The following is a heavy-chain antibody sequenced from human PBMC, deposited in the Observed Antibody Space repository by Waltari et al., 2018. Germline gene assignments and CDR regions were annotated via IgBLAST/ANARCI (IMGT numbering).Heavy chain of an antibody. V-gene: IGHV4-59*08. Sequence: QVQLQESGPGLVKPSETLSLTCTVSGGSISSYYWSWIRQPAGKGLEWIGRIYHSGSTYYNPSLKSRVTISVDTSKNQFSLKLSSVTAADTAVYYCARHNYDSSGYYTYYFDYWGQGTLVTVSS. CDR3: ARHNYDSSGYYTYYFDY. CDR2: IYHSGST. CDR1: GGSISSYY. D-gene: IGHD3-22*01. J-gene: IGHJ4*02.